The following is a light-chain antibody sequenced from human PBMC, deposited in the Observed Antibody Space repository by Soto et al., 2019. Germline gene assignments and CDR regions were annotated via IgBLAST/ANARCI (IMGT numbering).Light chain of an antibody. CDR2: ASS. V-gene: IGKV3-20*01. CDR1: QSFSSSY. J-gene: IGKJ1*01. Sequence: DIVLTQSPGTLSLSPEERATLSCRASQSFSSSYLAWYQQIPGQAPSLLIYASSSRATAIPDRFSGSGSGKDFEYTSGRLDPEDFAVYYFQHDIDSPWGLGQGTKVEI. CDR3: QHDIDSPWG.